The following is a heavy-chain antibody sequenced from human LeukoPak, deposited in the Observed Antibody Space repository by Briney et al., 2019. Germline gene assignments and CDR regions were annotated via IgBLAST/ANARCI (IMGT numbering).Heavy chain of an antibody. D-gene: IGHD2-8*01. V-gene: IGHV3-23*01. CDR3: AKRLTETNYNGMDV. J-gene: IGHJ6*02. CDR1: GPTFHYYG. Sequence: PGESLRLSCAASGPTFHYYGMDWVRQAPGKGLEWVAGISGSGGATDYADFAKGRFTIFRDNSKNTLYLQMNTLSAEDTAIYYCAKRLTETNYNGMDVWGQGTTVTVSS. CDR2: ISGSGGAT.